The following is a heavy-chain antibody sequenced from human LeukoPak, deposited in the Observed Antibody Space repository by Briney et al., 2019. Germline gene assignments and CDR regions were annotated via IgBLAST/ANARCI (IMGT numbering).Heavy chain of an antibody. CDR2: ISSSSSTI. V-gene: IGHV3-48*01. D-gene: IGHD3-3*01. CDR3: ARDKRSIGVDAFDI. Sequence: PGGSLRLSCTASGFTFTSYGMHWVRQAPGKGLEWVSYISSSSSTIYYADSVKGRFTISRDNAKNSLYLQMNSLRAEDTAVYYCARDKRSIGVDAFDIWGQGTMVTVSS. CDR1: GFTFTSYG. J-gene: IGHJ3*02.